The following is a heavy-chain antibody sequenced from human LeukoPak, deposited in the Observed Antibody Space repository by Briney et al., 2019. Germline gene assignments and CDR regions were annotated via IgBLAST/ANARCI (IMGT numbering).Heavy chain of an antibody. CDR3: ASHPAYYYDSSGYYYEDAFDI. V-gene: IGHV3-74*01. CDR2: INSDGSST. Sequence: GGSLRLSCAASGFTFSSYWMHWVRHAPGKGLVWVSRINSDGSSTSYADSVKGRFTISRDNAKNTLYLQMNSLRAEDTAVYYCASHPAYYYDSSGYYYEDAFDIWGQGTMVTVSS. D-gene: IGHD3-22*01. CDR1: GFTFSSYW. J-gene: IGHJ3*02.